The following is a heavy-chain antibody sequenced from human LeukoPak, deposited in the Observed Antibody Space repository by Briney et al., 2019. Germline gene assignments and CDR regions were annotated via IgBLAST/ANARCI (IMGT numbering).Heavy chain of an antibody. J-gene: IGHJ4*02. CDR1: GFTFSSYA. CDR2: ISGSGGST. D-gene: IGHD2-15*01. V-gene: IGHV3-23*01. CDR3: ANRLGYCSGGSCC. Sequence: PGGSLRLSCTASGFTFSSYAMSWVRQAPGKGLEWVSGISGSGGSTYYADSVKGRFTISRDNSKNTLYLQMNSLRAEDTAGYYCANRLGYCSGGSCCWRQGTLVTVSS.